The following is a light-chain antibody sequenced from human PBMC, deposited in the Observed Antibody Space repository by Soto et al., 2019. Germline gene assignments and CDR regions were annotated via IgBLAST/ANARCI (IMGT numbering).Light chain of an antibody. J-gene: IGKJ1*01. CDR3: QQYNSYPRT. CDR2: AAS. V-gene: IGKV1-16*01. CDR1: QDIGSS. Sequence: DIQMTQSPSSLSVSVGDRVTITCRASQDIGSSLGWFQQKPGKAPKSLIYAASTLQVGVPSSFSSSGSGTDFILTISSLQPEYFATYYCQQYNSYPRTFGQGTKVEIK.